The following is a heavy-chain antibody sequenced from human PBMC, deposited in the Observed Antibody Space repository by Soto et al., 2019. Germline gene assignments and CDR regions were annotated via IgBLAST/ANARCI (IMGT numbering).Heavy chain of an antibody. V-gene: IGHV1-3*01. Sequence: ASVKVSCKASGYTFTSYAMHWVRQAPGQRLEWMGWINAGNGNTKYSQKFQGRVTITRDTSASTAYMELSSLRSEDTAVYCCARVPWVNRQFDPWGQGTLVTVSS. CDR1: GYTFTSYA. J-gene: IGHJ5*02. D-gene: IGHD7-27*01. CDR2: INAGNGNT. CDR3: ARVPWVNRQFDP.